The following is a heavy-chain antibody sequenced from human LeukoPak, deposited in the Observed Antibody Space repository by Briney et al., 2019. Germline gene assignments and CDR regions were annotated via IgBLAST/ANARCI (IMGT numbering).Heavy chain of an antibody. J-gene: IGHJ4*02. CDR2: INHSGST. CDR3: ARGRQWGYWFDY. Sequence: SETLSLTCAVYGGSFSGYYWSWIRQPPGKGLEWIGEINHSGSTNYNPSLKRRVTISVDTSKNQFPLKLSSVTAADTAVYYCARGRQWGYWFDYWGQGTLVTVSS. V-gene: IGHV4-34*01. D-gene: IGHD2-15*01. CDR1: GGSFSGYY.